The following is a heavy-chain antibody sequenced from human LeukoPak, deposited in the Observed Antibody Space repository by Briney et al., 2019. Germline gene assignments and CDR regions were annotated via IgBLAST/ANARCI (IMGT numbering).Heavy chain of an antibody. CDR1: GFTVSSNY. J-gene: IGHJ4*02. Sequence: GGSLRLSCAASGFTVSSNYKSWVRQAPGKGLEWVSVIYSGGSTYYADSVKGRFTISRDNSKNTLYLQMNSLRAEDTAVYYCARLHDSSGYYYDYWGQGTLVTVSS. D-gene: IGHD3-22*01. CDR3: ARLHDSSGYYYDY. V-gene: IGHV3-66*04. CDR2: IYSGGST.